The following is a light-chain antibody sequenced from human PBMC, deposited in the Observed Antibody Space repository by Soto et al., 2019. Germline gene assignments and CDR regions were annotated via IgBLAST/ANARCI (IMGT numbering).Light chain of an antibody. CDR2: DAS. J-gene: IGKJ4*01. CDR3: QQYNSVSLLT. CDR1: QSVSSW. Sequence: DIQMTQSPSALSASIGDRVTITCRASQSVSSWLAWYQQKPGKAPNLLIYDASILESGVPSRFSGSGSGTEFTLTISSLQPDDFATYYCQQYNSVSLLTFGGGTKVDIK. V-gene: IGKV1-5*01.